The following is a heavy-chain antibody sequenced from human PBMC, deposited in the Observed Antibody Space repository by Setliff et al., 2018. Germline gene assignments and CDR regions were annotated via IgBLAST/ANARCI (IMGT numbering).Heavy chain of an antibody. CDR2: IHHSGKA. Sequence: KPSETLSLTCAVSGFSISSGYYWGWIRQPPGKGLEWIVNIHHSGKAYYNPSLKSRVTISVDTSKNQFSLTLSSVTAADTAVYYCARLPNYVWGSPVDYWGQGTLVTVSS. V-gene: IGHV4-38-2*01. CDR1: GFSISSGYY. D-gene: IGHD3-16*01. CDR3: ARLPNYVWGSPVDY. J-gene: IGHJ4*02.